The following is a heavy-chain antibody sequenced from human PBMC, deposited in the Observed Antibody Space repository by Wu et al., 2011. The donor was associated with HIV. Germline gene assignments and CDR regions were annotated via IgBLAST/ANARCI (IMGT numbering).Heavy chain of an antibody. V-gene: IGHV1-8*02. CDR1: GHTFTSYD. Sequence: QVQAGAVVGREVKKPGASVKVSCKASGHTFTSYDINWVRQATGQGLEWMGWMNPNSGNTGYAQKFQDRVTMTRNTSISTAYMELSSLRSEDTAVYYCARARISAAFPSNYYMDVWGKGTTVTVSS. CDR2: MNPNSGNT. J-gene: IGHJ6*03. CDR3: ARARISAAFPSNYYMDV. D-gene: IGHD6-13*01.